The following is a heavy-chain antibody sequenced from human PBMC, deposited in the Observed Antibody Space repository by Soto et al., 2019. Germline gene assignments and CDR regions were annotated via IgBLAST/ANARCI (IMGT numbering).Heavy chain of an antibody. Sequence: NPSETLSLTCTVSGGSISSYYWSWIRQPPGKGLEWIGYIYYSGSTNYNPSLKSRVTISVDTSKNQFSLKLSSVTAADTAVYYCAVIGKSGYFDDWGQGILVTVAS. J-gene: IGHJ4*02. CDR3: AVIGKSGYFDD. CDR1: GGSISSYY. CDR2: IYYSGST. V-gene: IGHV4-59*08. D-gene: IGHD3-10*01.